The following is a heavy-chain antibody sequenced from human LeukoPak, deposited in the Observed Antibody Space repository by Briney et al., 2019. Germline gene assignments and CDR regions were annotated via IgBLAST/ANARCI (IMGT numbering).Heavy chain of an antibody. CDR2: INPNSGGT. Sequence: ASVKVSCKASGYTFTGYYMHWVRQAPGQGLEWMGWINPNSGGTNYAQKFQGRVTMTRDTSISTAYMELSRLRSDDTAVYYCARDLQVVPYEQVYFDYWGQGTLVTVSS. D-gene: IGHD2-2*01. V-gene: IGHV1-2*02. CDR1: GYTFTGYY. CDR3: ARDLQVVPYEQVYFDY. J-gene: IGHJ4*02.